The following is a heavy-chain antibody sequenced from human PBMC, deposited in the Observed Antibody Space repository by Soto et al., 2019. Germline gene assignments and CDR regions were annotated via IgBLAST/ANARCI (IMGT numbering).Heavy chain of an antibody. CDR2: IYYSGST. CDR3: TRVAYGDYPFDY. Sequence: SETLSLTCNVSGGSVNSGSYYWSWIRQPPGKGLEWIGYIYYSGSTNYNPSLKSRVTISVDTSKNQFSLKLSSVTAADTAVYYCTRVAYGDYPFDYWGQGTLVTVSS. D-gene: IGHD4-17*01. J-gene: IGHJ4*02. V-gene: IGHV4-61*01. CDR1: GGSVNSGSYY.